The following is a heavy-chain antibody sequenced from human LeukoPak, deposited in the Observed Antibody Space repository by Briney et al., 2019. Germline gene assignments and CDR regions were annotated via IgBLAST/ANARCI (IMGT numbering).Heavy chain of an antibody. V-gene: IGHV5-10-1*01. CDR3: ARLLDSAYELDY. CDR2: IDPTDSYT. D-gene: IGHD5-12*01. J-gene: IGHJ4*02. Sequence: GESLNISCKGSGYIFRNYWISWVRQMPGKGLEWMGRIDPTDSYTNYSPSFQGHVIISADKSISTAYLQWSSLQASDTAMYYCARLLDSAYELDYWGQGTLVTVSS. CDR1: GYIFRNYW.